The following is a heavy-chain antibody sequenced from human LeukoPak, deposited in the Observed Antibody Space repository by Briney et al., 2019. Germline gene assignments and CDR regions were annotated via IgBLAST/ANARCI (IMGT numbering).Heavy chain of an antibody. D-gene: IGHD3-9*01. J-gene: IGHJ4*02. CDR1: GGTFSNYA. CDR2: IIPIFGTA. Sequence: AVKVSCKASGGTFSNYAISWVRQAPGQGLAWMGGIIPIFGTANYAQKFQGRVTITADESTSTAYMELSSLRSEDAAVYYCAREGVYYDILTGYYYYWGQGTLVTVSS. CDR3: AREGVYYDILTGYYYY. V-gene: IGHV1-69*13.